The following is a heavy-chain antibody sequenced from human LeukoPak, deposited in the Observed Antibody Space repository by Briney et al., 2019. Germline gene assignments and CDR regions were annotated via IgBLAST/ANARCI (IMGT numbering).Heavy chain of an antibody. V-gene: IGHV3-74*01. J-gene: IGHJ5*01. Sequence: GGSLRLSCAASGFTFNSYWMHWVRQAPGKGLVWVSRINTDGSITNYADSVKGRFTISRDNAKNTLYLQMKSLRVEDTALYYCVRDWDHFDFDSWGQGTLVTVSS. CDR3: VRDWDHFDFDS. CDR1: GFTFNSYW. CDR2: INTDGSIT. D-gene: IGHD1-26*01.